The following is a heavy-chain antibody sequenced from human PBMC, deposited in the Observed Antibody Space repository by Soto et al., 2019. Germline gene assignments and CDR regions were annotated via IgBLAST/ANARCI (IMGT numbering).Heavy chain of an antibody. CDR3: ARAAYKYSGYGANYCMDV. CDR1: GYTFTSYY. D-gene: IGHD5-12*01. Sequence: ASVKVSCKASGYTFTSYYMHWVRQAPGQGLEWMGIINPSGGSTSYAQKFQGRVTMTRDTSTSTVYMELSSLRSEDTAVYYCARAAYKYSGYGANYCMDVWGQGTTVTVSS. J-gene: IGHJ6*02. CDR2: INPSGGST. V-gene: IGHV1-46*01.